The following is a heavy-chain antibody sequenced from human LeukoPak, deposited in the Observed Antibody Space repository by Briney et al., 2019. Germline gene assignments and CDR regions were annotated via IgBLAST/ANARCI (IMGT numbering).Heavy chain of an antibody. CDR1: GFTFSSYG. CDR3: ARSFYNYGSGKDAFDI. CDR2: IWYDGSNK. Sequence: PGGSLRLSCAASGFTFSSYGMHWVRQAPGKGLEWVAVIWYDGSNKYYADSVKGRFTISRDNSKNTLYLQMNSLRAEDTAVYYCARSFYNYGSGKDAFDIWGQGTMVTASS. V-gene: IGHV3-33*01. J-gene: IGHJ3*02. D-gene: IGHD3-10*01.